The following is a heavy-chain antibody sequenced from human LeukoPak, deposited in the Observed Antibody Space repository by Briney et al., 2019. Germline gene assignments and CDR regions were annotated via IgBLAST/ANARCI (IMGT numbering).Heavy chain of an antibody. CDR2: VRSKAYGGTT. D-gene: IGHD2-15*01. Sequence: GGSLRLSCTASGFTFGDYAMSWFRQAPGKGLEWVGFVRSKAYGGTTEYAASVKGRFTISRDDSKSIAYLQMNSLKTEDTAVYYCTRFPGYCSGGSCFKFDYWGQGTLVTVSP. CDR1: GFTFGDYA. V-gene: IGHV3-49*03. CDR3: TRFPGYCSGGSCFKFDY. J-gene: IGHJ4*02.